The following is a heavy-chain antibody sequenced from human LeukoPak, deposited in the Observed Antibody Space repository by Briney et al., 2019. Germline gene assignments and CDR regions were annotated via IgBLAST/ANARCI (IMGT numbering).Heavy chain of an antibody. J-gene: IGHJ3*02. CDR1: GFTFSSYE. D-gene: IGHD3-10*01. CDR3: ARGLLLWFGESSEAFDI. V-gene: IGHV3-48*03. CDR2: ISSSGSTI. Sequence: PGGSLRLSCAASGFTFSSYEMNWVRQAPGKGLEWVSYISSSGSTIYYADSVKGRFTISRDNAKNSLNLQMNSLRAEDTAVYYCARGLLLWFGESSEAFDIWGQGTMVTVSS.